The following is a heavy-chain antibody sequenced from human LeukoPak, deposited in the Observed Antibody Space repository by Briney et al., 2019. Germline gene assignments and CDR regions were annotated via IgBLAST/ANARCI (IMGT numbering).Heavy chain of an antibody. D-gene: IGHD2-15*01. Sequence: GGSLRLSCAASGFTFSSYGMHWVRQAPGKGLEWVAFIRHDGSNKKYADSVKGRFTISRDNSKNTLYLQMNSLRAEDTAVYYCARDQSPYCSGGSCYGSPGDYWGQGTLVTVSS. J-gene: IGHJ4*02. CDR3: ARDQSPYCSGGSCYGSPGDY. CDR2: IRHDGSNK. V-gene: IGHV3-30*02. CDR1: GFTFSSYG.